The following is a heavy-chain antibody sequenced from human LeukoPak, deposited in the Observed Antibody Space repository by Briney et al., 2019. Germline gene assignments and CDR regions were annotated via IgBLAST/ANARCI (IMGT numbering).Heavy chain of an antibody. Sequence: PGGSLRLSCAASGFTFSSYGMHWVRQAPGKGLEWVAFIRYDGSNKYYADSVKGRFTISRDNSKNTLYLQMNSLRAEDTAVYYCAKALFPSITIFAFDIWGQGTMVTVSS. CDR3: AKALFPSITIFAFDI. D-gene: IGHD3-3*01. V-gene: IGHV3-30*02. CDR1: GFTFSSYG. J-gene: IGHJ3*02. CDR2: IRYDGSNK.